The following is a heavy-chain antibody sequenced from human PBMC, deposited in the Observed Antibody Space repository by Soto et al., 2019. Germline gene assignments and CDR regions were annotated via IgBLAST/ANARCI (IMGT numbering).Heavy chain of an antibody. D-gene: IGHD3-22*01. V-gene: IGHV1-69*13. CDR2: IIPIFGTA. Sequence: SVKVSCKASGGTFSSYAISWVRQAPGQGLEWMGGIIPIFGTANYAQKFQGRVTITADESTSTAYMELSSRRPEDTAVYYCASGYYDSSGYSLWGQGTLVSVSS. CDR3: ASGYYDSSGYSL. J-gene: IGHJ4*02. CDR1: GGTFSSYA.